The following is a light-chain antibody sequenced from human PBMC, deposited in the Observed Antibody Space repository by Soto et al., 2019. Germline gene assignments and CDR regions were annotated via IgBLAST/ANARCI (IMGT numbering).Light chain of an antibody. CDR1: QSVDGY. CDR3: QQRSNWPLT. Sequence: EIVLTHYAATLSLSPGERASLSCRASQSVDGYLAWYQQKPGQPPRLLFYDASNRATGIPARFRAFASGTDFTLTISALEPEDFAVYYCQQRSNWPLTFGGGTKVEIK. CDR2: DAS. V-gene: IGKV3-11*01. J-gene: IGKJ4*01.